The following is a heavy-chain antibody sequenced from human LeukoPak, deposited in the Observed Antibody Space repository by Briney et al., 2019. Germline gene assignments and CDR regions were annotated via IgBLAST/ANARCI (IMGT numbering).Heavy chain of an antibody. CDR3: ARVSVYCGGDCYAFDY. Sequence: EASVKVSCKASGYTFTSYYMHWVRQAPGQGLEWMGIINPSGGSTSYAQKFQGRVTMTRDTSTSTVYMELGSLRSEDTAVYYCARVSVYCGGDCYAFDYWGQGTLVTVSS. CDR2: INPSGGST. CDR1: GYTFTSYY. D-gene: IGHD2-21*02. J-gene: IGHJ4*02. V-gene: IGHV1-46*01.